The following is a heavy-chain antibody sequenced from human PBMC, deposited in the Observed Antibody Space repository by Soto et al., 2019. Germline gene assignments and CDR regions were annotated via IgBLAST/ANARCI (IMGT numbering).Heavy chain of an antibody. CDR3: ARHRPPLREPFDY. Sequence: PSETLSLTCTVSGGSISSSSYYWGWIRQPPGKGLEWIGSIYYSGSTYYNPPLKSRVTISVDTSKNQFSLKLSSVTAADTAVYYCARHRPPLREPFDYWGQGTLVTVYS. V-gene: IGHV4-39*01. D-gene: IGHD5-12*01. CDR2: IYYSGST. CDR1: GGSISSSSYY. J-gene: IGHJ4*02.